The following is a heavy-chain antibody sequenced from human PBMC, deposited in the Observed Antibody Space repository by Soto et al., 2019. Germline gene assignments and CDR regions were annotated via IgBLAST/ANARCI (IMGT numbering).Heavy chain of an antibody. D-gene: IGHD5-12*01. J-gene: IGHJ4*02. V-gene: IGHV3-30*18. Sequence: QVQRVESGGGVVQPGRSLRLSCAASGFTFSSYGMHWVRQAPGKGLEWVAVISYDGSNKYYADSVKGRFTISRDNSKNTLYLQMNSLRAEDTAVYYCAKEGIVATIGLGYWGQGTLVTVSS. CDR2: ISYDGSNK. CDR1: GFTFSSYG. CDR3: AKEGIVATIGLGY.